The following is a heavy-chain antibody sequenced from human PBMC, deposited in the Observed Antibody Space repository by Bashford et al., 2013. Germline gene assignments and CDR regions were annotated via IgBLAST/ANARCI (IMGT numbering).Heavy chain of an antibody. Sequence: RPLLYSSETLSLTCTVSGGSISSSSYYWGWIRQPPGKGLEWIGSIYYSGSTYYNPSLKSRVTISVDTSKNQFSLKLSSVTAADTAVYYCARVSVLRFLEWFQNWFDPWGQGTLVTVSS. CDR3: ARVSVLRFLEWFQNWFDP. CDR1: GGSISSSSYY. D-gene: IGHD3-3*01. V-gene: IGHV4-39*01. CDR2: IYYSGST. J-gene: IGHJ5*02.